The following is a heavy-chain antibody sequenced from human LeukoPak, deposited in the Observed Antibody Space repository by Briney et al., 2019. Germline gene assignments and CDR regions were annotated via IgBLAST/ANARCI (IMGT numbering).Heavy chain of an antibody. D-gene: IGHD5-18*01. Sequence: ASVKVSCEASGYTFTNYNIHWVRQAPGQGLEWMGIINPSGGSTSYAQKFQGRVTMTRDTSTSTVYMELSSLRSEDTAVYYCARYIYGYLHYWGQGTLVTVSS. CDR1: GYTFTNYN. CDR2: INPSGGST. CDR3: ARYIYGYLHY. J-gene: IGHJ4*02. V-gene: IGHV1-46*01.